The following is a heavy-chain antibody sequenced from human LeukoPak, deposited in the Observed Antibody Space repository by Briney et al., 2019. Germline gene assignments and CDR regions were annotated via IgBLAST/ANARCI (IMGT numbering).Heavy chain of an antibody. CDR3: ARSEVSVGAIRFDY. CDR1: GGSISSYY. V-gene: IGHV4-59*01. J-gene: IGHJ4*02. Sequence: SETLSLTCTVSGGSISSYYWSWVRQPPGKGLERIGYIYYSGSTNYNPSLKSRVTISVDTSKNQFSLKLSSVTAADTAVYYCARSEVSVGAIRFDYWGQGTLVTVSS. CDR2: IYYSGST. D-gene: IGHD1-26*01.